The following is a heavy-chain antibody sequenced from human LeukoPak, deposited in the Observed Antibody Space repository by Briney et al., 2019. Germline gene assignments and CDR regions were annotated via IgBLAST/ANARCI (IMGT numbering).Heavy chain of an antibody. D-gene: IGHD3-10*01. Sequence: SETLSLTCTVSGGSISSYYWSWIRQPPGKGLEWIGYIYYSGTTNYNPSLKSRVTILVDTSKNQFSLRLTSVTAADTAVYYCARHTSMVRGVMKYYFDYWGQGTLATVSS. CDR1: GGSISSYY. CDR2: IYYSGTT. V-gene: IGHV4-59*08. J-gene: IGHJ4*02. CDR3: ARHTSMVRGVMKYYFDY.